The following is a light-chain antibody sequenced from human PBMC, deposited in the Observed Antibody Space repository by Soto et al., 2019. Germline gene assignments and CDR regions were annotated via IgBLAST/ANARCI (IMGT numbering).Light chain of an antibody. CDR2: AAS. CDR1: QSISNW. Sequence: IQLTQSPSTLPASVGDRVTLTCRASQSISNWLAWYQQKPGKVPKLLIYAASTLQSGVPSRFSGSGSGTDFTLTISSLQPEDVATYYCQKYNSAPWTFGQGTKVDIK. V-gene: IGKV1-27*01. CDR3: QKYNSAPWT. J-gene: IGKJ1*01.